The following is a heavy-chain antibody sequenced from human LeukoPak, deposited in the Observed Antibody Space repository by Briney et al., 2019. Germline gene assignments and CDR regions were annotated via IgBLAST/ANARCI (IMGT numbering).Heavy chain of an antibody. V-gene: IGHV1-18*01. CDR3: AREGGYGGSSWYESPYFDY. D-gene: IGHD6-13*01. J-gene: IGHJ4*02. CDR2: ISAYNGNT. Sequence: GASVKVSCKASGYTFTSYGISWVRQAPGQGLEWMGWISAYNGNTNYAQKLQGRVTMTTDTSTSTAYMELRSLRSDDTAVYYCAREGGYGGSSWYESPYFDYWGQGTLVTVSS. CDR1: GYTFTSYG.